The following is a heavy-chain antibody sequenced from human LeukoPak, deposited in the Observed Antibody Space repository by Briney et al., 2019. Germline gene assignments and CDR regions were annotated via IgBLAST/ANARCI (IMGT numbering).Heavy chain of an antibody. Sequence: ASVKVSCKASGYTFTSYDINWVRQATGQGLEWMGWMNPNSGNTGYAQKFQGRVTITRNTSISTAYMELSSRRSEDTAVYYCATAPRITGTRAPLDYWGQGTLVTVSS. V-gene: IGHV1-8*03. J-gene: IGHJ4*02. D-gene: IGHD1-20*01. CDR1: GYTFTSYD. CDR3: ATAPRITGTRAPLDY. CDR2: MNPNSGNT.